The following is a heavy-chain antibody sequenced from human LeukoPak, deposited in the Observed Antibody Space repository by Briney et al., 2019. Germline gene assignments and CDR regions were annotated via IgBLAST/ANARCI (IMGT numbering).Heavy chain of an antibody. Sequence: ASVKVSCKASGYTFSSYGISWVRQAPGQGREWMGWISAYNGNTNYAQKFRGRVTMTTDTSTSTAYMELRSLRSDDTAVYYCASLKTYGYFDYWGQGTLVTVSS. V-gene: IGHV1-18*01. J-gene: IGHJ4*02. D-gene: IGHD2-21*01. CDR1: GYTFSSYG. CDR3: ASLKTYGYFDY. CDR2: ISAYNGNT.